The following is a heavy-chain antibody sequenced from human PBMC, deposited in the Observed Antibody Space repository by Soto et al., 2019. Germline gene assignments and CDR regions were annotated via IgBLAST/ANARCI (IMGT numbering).Heavy chain of an antibody. J-gene: IGHJ4*02. CDR2: IYWDDDK. CDR1: GVSLTTNGVG. V-gene: IGHV2-5*02. Sequence: QITLRESGPPVLKSTATLTLPCTFSGVSLTTNGVGVGWIRQSPGRAPEWLALIYWDDDKRYSPSLQNRLTITKDAPKKQVVLRLTYMDPVDTATYFCVHRRRRTGSWSTGDFDYWGQGTPVTVFS. D-gene: IGHD6-13*01. CDR3: VHRRRRTGSWSTGDFDY.